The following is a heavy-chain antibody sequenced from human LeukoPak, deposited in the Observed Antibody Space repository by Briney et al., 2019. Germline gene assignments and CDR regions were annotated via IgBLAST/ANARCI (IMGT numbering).Heavy chain of an antibody. J-gene: IGHJ4*02. CDR2: INHGGST. CDR3: ASPTRGGYYYY. D-gene: IGHD3-22*01. V-gene: IGHV4-34*01. Sequence: SETLSLTCAVYGGSFSGYYWSWIRQPPGKGLEWIGEINHGGSTNYNPSLKSRVTISVDTSKNQFSLKLSSVTAADTAVYYCASPTRGGYYYYWGQGTLVTVSS. CDR1: GGSFSGYY.